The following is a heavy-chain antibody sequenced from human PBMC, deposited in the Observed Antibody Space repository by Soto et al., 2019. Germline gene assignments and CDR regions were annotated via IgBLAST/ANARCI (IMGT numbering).Heavy chain of an antibody. D-gene: IGHD5-12*01. J-gene: IGHJ4*02. V-gene: IGHV3-21*01. CDR3: ARGWLRDPWMY. Sequence: EVQLVESGGGLVKPGGSLRLSCAASGFTFSTYNMNWVRQAPGKGLEWVASISSTSVYMYYANSLKGRFTNSGANAKSSLYLQVNSLRAEATSVYYCARGWLRDPWMYWGQGTLVTVSS. CDR1: GFTFSTYN. CDR2: ISSTSVYM.